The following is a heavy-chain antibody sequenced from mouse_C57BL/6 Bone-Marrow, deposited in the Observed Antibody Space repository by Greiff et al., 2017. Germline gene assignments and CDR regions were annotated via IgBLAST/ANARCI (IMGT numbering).Heavy chain of an antibody. Sequence: QVQLQQPGAELVMPGASVKLSCTASGYTFTSYWMHWVKQRPGQGLEWIGWIYPGSGNTKYNEKFKGKATLTVDTSSSTAYMQLSSLTSEDSAVYVCARVTTVPLWYFDVWGTGTTVTVAS. CDR1: GYTFTSYW. V-gene: IGHV1-84*01. D-gene: IGHD1-1*01. CDR3: ARVTTVPLWYFDV. CDR2: IYPGSGNT. J-gene: IGHJ1*03.